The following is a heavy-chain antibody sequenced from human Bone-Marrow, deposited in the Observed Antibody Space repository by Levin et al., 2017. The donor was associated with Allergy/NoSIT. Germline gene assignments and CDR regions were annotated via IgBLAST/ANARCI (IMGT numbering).Heavy chain of an antibody. D-gene: IGHD2-15*01. Sequence: ASVKVSCKASGFTFTSYEIHWVRQPVGQGLEWMGWMTPNSGDAGYAQKFKGRVVLTRDTSKATAYMELSSLRSEDTAVYYCTRTAIGGSGGYFYDWGQGTLVVVSS. J-gene: IGHJ4*02. CDR1: GFTFTSYE. CDR3: TRTAIGGSGGYFYD. CDR2: MTPNSGDA. V-gene: IGHV1-8*01.